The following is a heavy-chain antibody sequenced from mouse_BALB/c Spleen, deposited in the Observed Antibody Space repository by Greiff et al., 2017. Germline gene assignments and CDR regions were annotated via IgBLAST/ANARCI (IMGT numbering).Heavy chain of an antibody. CDR2: IWSGGST. Sequence: VHLVESGPGLVAPSQSLSITCTVSGFSLTSYGVHWVRQSPGKGLEWLGVIWSGGSTDYNAAFISRLSISKDNSKSQVFFKMNSLQADDTAIYYCARNGGSSYAMDYWGQGTSVTVSS. J-gene: IGHJ4*01. CDR1: GFSLTSYG. V-gene: IGHV2-4-1*01. CDR3: ARNGGSSYAMDY.